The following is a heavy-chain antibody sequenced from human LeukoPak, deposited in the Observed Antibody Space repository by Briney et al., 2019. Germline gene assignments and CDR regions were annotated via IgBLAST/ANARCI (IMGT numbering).Heavy chain of an antibody. D-gene: IGHD6-19*01. V-gene: IGHV3-74*01. CDR3: VRDSSGSY. CDR2: INSDGSST. J-gene: IGHJ4*02. Sequence: PGGSLRLSCAASGFTFGNHWTHWVRHVPGKGLVWVSAINSDGSSTVYADSVKGRFTISRDNARNTLYLQMNSLRVEDTAVYYCVRDSSGSYWGQGTLVTVSS. CDR1: GFTFGNHW.